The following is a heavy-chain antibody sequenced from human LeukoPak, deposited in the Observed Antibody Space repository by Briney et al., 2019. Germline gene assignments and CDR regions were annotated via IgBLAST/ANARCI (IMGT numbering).Heavy chain of an antibody. V-gene: IGHV7-4-1*02. CDR3: ARGSYGYNLYYYYYMDV. Sequence: ASVKVSCKASGYTFTSYAMNWVRQAPGQGLEWMGWINTNTGNPTYAQGFTGRFVFSLDTSVSTAYLQISSLKAEDTAVYYCARGSYGYNLYYYYYMDVWGKGTTVTVSS. CDR1: GYTFTSYA. D-gene: IGHD5-24*01. CDR2: INTNTGNP. J-gene: IGHJ6*03.